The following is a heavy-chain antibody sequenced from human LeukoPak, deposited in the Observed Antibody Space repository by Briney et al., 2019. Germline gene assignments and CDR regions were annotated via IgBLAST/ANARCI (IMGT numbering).Heavy chain of an antibody. CDR2: IRYDGSNK. D-gene: IGHD3-9*01. CDR1: GFTFSSYG. V-gene: IGHV3-30*02. J-gene: IGHJ4*02. CDR3: AKEAGNYDILTSYDY. Sequence: GGSLRLSCAASGFTFSSYGMHWVRQAPGKGLEWVAFIRYDGSNKYYADSVKGRFTISRDNSKNTLYLQMNSLRAEDTAVYYCAKEAGNYDILTSYDYWGQGTLVTVSS.